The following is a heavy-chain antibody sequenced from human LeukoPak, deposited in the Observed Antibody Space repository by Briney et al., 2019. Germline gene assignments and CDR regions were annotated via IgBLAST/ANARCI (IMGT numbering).Heavy chain of an antibody. J-gene: IGHJ4*02. V-gene: IGHV3-23*01. CDR3: AKSQDGGRLFHFDY. CDR2: ISGSGGST. CDR1: GFTFSSYA. Sequence: PGGSLRLSCAASGFTFSSYAMSRVRQAPGKGLEWVSVISGSGGSTYSADSVKGRFTISRDNSKNTLYLQMNSLRAEDTAVYFCAKSQDGGRLFHFDYWGQGTLVTVSS. D-gene: IGHD1-26*01.